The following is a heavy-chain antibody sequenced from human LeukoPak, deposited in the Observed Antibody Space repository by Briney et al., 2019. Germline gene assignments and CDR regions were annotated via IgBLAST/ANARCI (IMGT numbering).Heavy chain of an antibody. Sequence: PSETLSLTCTASRGSLSSHSWSWIRQPPGKGLDWIGSVSYSGFTKYNPSLESRVSMSVDTSKDQFSLRLSSVTAADTAFYYCARATGGLTLLDYWGQGTPVTVSS. CDR3: ARATGGLTLLDY. V-gene: IGHV4-59*11. CDR1: RGSLSSHS. J-gene: IGHJ4*02. CDR2: VSYSGFT. D-gene: IGHD3-10*01.